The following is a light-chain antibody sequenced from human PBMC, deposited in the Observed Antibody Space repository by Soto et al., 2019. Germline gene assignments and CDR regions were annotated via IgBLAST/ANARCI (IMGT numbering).Light chain of an antibody. CDR3: QQSYSTTWT. Sequence: DIQMTQSPSSLSASVGDRFTITFHASHGISTYLNWYQQKPGKAPKLLIYAASSLQSGVPSRFSGSGSETDFTLTISSLQPEDFATYSCQQSYSTTWTFGQGTKVDIK. J-gene: IGKJ1*01. CDR2: AAS. CDR1: HGISTY. V-gene: IGKV1-39*01.